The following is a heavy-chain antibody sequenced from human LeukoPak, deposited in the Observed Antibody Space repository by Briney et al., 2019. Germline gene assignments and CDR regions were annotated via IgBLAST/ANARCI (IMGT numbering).Heavy chain of an antibody. CDR3: ARDSGTTGEVKFDP. CDR2: IYTSGST. D-gene: IGHD3-10*01. CDR1: GGSISSFY. J-gene: IGHJ5*02. V-gene: IGHV4-4*07. Sequence: SETLSLTCTVSGGSISSFYWSWFYWSWIRQPAGKGLEWIGRIYTSGSTTYNPSLKSRLTISIDTSKNQFSLKLSSVTAADTAVYYCARDSGTTGEVKFDPWGQGTLVTVSS.